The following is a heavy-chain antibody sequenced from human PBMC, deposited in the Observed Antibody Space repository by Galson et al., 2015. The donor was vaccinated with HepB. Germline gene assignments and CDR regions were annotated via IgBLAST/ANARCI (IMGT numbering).Heavy chain of an antibody. CDR3: ARGRSCSGGSCYQSLYYFDY. J-gene: IGHJ4*02. Sequence: SLRLSCAASEFTFSSFWMSWVRQAPGKGLEWVANIKQDGSDKYYVDSVKGRFTISRDNAKNSLYLQMNSLRVEDTAVYYCARGRSCSGGSCYQSLYYFDYWGQGTLVTVSS. D-gene: IGHD2-15*01. V-gene: IGHV3-7*04. CDR1: EFTFSSFW. CDR2: IKQDGSDK.